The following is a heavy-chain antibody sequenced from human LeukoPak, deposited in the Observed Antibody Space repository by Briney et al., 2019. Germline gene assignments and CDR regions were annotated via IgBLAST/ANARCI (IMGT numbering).Heavy chain of an antibody. Sequence: ASVKVSCKASGYTFTSYDINWVRQATGQGLEWMGWMNPNSGNTGYAQKFQGRVTMTRNTSISTAYMELSSLRSEDTAVYYCARESSSAGPYYYYYMDVWGKGPRSPSP. CDR1: GYTFTSYD. J-gene: IGHJ6*03. V-gene: IGHV1-8*01. CDR3: ARESSSAGPYYYYYMDV. D-gene: IGHD6-6*01. CDR2: MNPNSGNT.